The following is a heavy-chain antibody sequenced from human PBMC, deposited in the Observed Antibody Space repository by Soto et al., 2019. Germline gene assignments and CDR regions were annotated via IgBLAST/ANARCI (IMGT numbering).Heavy chain of an antibody. CDR3: ARGDCKTSCYIGF. CDR1: GFTFSSYA. J-gene: IGHJ4*02. CDR2: ISGSGGST. D-gene: IGHD2-2*02. V-gene: IGHV3-23*01. Sequence: PGGSLRLSCAASGFTFSSYAMSWVRQAPGKGLEWVSAISGSGGSTYYADSVKGRFTISRDNSKNTLYLQMNSLRAEDTAVYYCARGDCKTSCYIGFWGQGALVTVSS.